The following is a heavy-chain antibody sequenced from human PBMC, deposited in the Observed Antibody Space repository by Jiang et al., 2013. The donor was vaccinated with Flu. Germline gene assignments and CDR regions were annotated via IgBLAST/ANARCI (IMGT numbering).Heavy chain of an antibody. V-gene: IGHV5-10-1*01. CDR2: IDPSDSYT. J-gene: IGHJ5*02. CDR1: GYSFADYR. CDR3: ARQYSSGYYGYNWFDP. D-gene: IGHD3-22*01. Sequence: RISCKGSGYSFADYRITWVRQMPGKGLEWMGRIDPSDSYTNYSPSFQGHVTISVDNSISTAYLQWSSLKASDTAKYYCARQYSSGYYGYNWFDPWGQGTLVTVSS.